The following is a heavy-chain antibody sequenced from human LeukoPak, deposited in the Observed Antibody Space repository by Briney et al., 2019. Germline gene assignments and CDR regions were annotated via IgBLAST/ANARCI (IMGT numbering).Heavy chain of an antibody. CDR1: GGSISSGDYY. V-gene: IGHV4-30-4*01. Sequence: SQTLSLTCTVSGGSISSGDYYWSWLRQPPGKGLEWIGYIYYSGSTYYNPSLKSRVTISVDTSKNQCSLKLSSVTAADTAVYYCARAYGTAMKFDYWGQGTLVTVSS. J-gene: IGHJ4*02. CDR3: ARAYGTAMKFDY. D-gene: IGHD5-18*01. CDR2: IYYSGST.